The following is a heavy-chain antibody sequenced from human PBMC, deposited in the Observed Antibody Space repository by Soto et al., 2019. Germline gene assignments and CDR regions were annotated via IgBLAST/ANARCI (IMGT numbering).Heavy chain of an antibody. V-gene: IGHV4-34*01. CDR2: INHSGST. CDR1: GGSFSGYY. CDR3: ARVGRVVPAAIRYYYYYGMDV. Sequence: SETLSLTCAVYGGSFSGYYWSWIRQPPGKGLEWIGEINHSGSTNYNPSLKSRVTISVDTSKNQFSLKLSSVTAADTAVYYCARVGRVVPAAIRYYYYYGMDVWGQGTTVTVSS. J-gene: IGHJ6*02. D-gene: IGHD2-2*02.